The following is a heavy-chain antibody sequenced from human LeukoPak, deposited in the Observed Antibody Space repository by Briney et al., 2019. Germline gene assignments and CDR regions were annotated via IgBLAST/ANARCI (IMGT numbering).Heavy chain of an antibody. CDR1: GGSISSYY. CDR2: IYYSGST. CDR3: ARSGILTGYYNDYYYYGMDV. D-gene: IGHD3-9*01. J-gene: IGHJ6*02. Sequence: SETLSLTCTVSGGSISSYYWSWIRQPPGKGLEWIGYIYYSGSTNYNPSPKSRVTISVDTSKNQFSLKLSSVTAADTAVYYCARSGILTGYYNDYYYYGMDVWGQGTTVTVSS. V-gene: IGHV4-59*08.